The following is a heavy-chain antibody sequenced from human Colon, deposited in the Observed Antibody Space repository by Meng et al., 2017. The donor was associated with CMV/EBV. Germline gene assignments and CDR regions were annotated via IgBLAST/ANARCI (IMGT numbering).Heavy chain of an antibody. CDR2: ITSSGSTR. CDR1: GFAFNEYY. V-gene: IGHV3-11*01. J-gene: IGHJ6*02. Sequence: GGSLRLSCAASGFAFNEYYMSWIRQAPGKELEWVSCITSSGSTRYYADSVKGRFTISRDNAKSSVSLQMNSLRVEDTAVYYCAREGAGYYYGMDVWGQGTTVTVSS. D-gene: IGHD3-10*01. CDR3: AREGAGYYYGMDV.